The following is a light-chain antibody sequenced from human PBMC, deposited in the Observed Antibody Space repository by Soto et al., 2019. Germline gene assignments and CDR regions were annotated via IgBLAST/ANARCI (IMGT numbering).Light chain of an antibody. CDR3: QQYGSSPVT. V-gene: IGKV3-20*01. J-gene: IGKJ4*01. CDR1: QSVSSSY. CDR2: GAS. Sequence: DIALTQSPGTLSLSPGERATLSCRASQSVSSSYLAWYQQKPGQAPRLLIHGASSRATGIPDRFSGSGSGTDFTLTISRLEPEDFAVYYCQQYGSSPVTFGGGTKVEIK.